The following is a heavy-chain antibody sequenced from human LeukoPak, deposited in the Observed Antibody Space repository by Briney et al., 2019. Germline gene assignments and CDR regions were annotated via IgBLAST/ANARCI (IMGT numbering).Heavy chain of an antibody. J-gene: IGHJ3*02. Sequence: QTGGSLRLSCAASGFTFSSYAMSWVRQAPGKGLEWVSTISGSGENTNNADSVKGRFTISGDDSKNTFYLQMNSLRAEDTAVYYCAKPISGWYGSSFDIWGQGTMVTVSS. CDR2: ISGSGENT. CDR1: GFTFSSYA. V-gene: IGHV3-23*01. D-gene: IGHD6-19*01. CDR3: AKPISGWYGSSFDI.